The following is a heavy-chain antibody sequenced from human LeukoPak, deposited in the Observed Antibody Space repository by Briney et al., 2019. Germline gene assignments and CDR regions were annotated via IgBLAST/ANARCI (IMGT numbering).Heavy chain of an antibody. CDR3: ARVGGNRPWYFDL. D-gene: IGHD4-23*01. CDR1: GFSVSSNY. CDR2: IYSGGST. V-gene: IGHV3-53*01. Sequence: GGSLRLSCAASGFSVSSNYMSWVRQAPGKGLGWVSVIYSGGSTYYAGSVKGRFTISRDNSKNTLYLQMNSLRAEDTAVYYCARVGGNRPWYFDLWGRGTLVTVSS. J-gene: IGHJ2*01.